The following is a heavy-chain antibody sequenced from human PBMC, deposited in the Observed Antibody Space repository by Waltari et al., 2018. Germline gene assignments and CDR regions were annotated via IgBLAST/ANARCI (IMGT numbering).Heavy chain of an antibody. J-gene: IGHJ4*02. CDR1: GFTFSSYS. V-gene: IGHV3-48*01. Sequence: EVQLVESGGGLVQPGGSLRLSCAAAGFTFSSYSMNWVRQAPGKGVAWVEYMSSSSSTIYYADSVKGRFTISRDNAKNSLYLQMNSLRAEDTAVYYCARGPPHCGGDCYSDYWGQGTLVTVSS. D-gene: IGHD2-21*01. CDR2: MSSSSSTI. CDR3: ARGPPHCGGDCYSDY.